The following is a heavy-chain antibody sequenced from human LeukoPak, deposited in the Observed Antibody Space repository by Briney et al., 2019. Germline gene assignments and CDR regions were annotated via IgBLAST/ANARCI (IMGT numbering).Heavy chain of an antibody. CDR2: ISGSGGST. V-gene: IGHV3-23*01. CDR1: GFTFSSYA. Sequence: GGSLRLSCAASGFTFSSYAMSWVRQAPGKGLEWVSAISGSGGSTYYADSVKGRFTISRDNSKNTLYLQMNSLRAEDTAVYYCAKGTKDFWSGYIDYWGQGTLVTVSS. J-gene: IGHJ4*02. D-gene: IGHD3-3*01. CDR3: AKGTKDFWSGYIDY.